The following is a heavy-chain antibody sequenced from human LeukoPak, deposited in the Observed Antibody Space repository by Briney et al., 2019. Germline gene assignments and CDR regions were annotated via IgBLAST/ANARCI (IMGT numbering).Heavy chain of an antibody. CDR3: AKCRTGSGTLRTPPDY. CDR1: GFTFSSYG. CDR2: ISYDGSNK. V-gene: IGHV3-30*18. Sequence: PGGSLRLSCAASGFTFSSYGMHWVRQAPGKGLEWVAVISYDGSNKYYADSVKGRFTISRDNAKNSLYLQMNSLRAEDTAVYYCAKCRTGSGTLRTPPDYWGQGTLVTVSS. D-gene: IGHD3-10*01. J-gene: IGHJ4*02.